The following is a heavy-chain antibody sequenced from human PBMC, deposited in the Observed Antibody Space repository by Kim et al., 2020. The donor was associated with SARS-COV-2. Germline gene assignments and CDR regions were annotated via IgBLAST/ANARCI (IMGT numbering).Heavy chain of an antibody. V-gene: IGHV3-23*01. CDR2: ISGSGGST. CDR3: AKDLYYDSSGNGDY. D-gene: IGHD3-22*01. Sequence: GGSLRLSCAASGFTFSSYAMSWVRQAPGKGLEWVSAISGSGGSTYYADSVKGRFTISRDNYKNTLYLQMNSLRAEDTAVYYCAKDLYYDSSGNGDYWGQGTLVTVSS. J-gene: IGHJ4*02. CDR1: GFTFSSYA.